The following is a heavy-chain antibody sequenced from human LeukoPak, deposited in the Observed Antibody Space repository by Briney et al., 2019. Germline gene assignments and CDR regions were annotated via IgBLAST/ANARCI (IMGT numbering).Heavy chain of an antibody. D-gene: IGHD2-8*01. V-gene: IGHV4-59*02. Sequence: KPSETLSLTCTVSGGSVSSYYWSWIRQPPGKGLEWIGYSSYSGSTNYNPSLKSRVTISADTSKNQFSLKLSSVTAADTAVYYCAREIGRMGLFDYWGQGTLVTVPS. CDR1: GGSVSSYY. CDR2: SSYSGST. J-gene: IGHJ4*02. CDR3: AREIGRMGLFDY.